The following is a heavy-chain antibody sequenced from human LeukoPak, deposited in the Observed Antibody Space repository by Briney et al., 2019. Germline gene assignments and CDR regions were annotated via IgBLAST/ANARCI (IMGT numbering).Heavy chain of an antibody. CDR3: ARGNFGIAAAGTKYYFDY. Sequence: PSETLSLTCAVSGGSISSGGYSWSWIRQPPGKGLEWIGEIDHSGSTNYNPSLKSRVTISVDTSKNQFSLKLSSVTVADTAVYYCARGNFGIAAAGTKYYFDYWGQGTLVTVSS. J-gene: IGHJ4*02. CDR2: IDHSGST. D-gene: IGHD6-13*01. CDR1: GGSISSGGYS. V-gene: IGHV4-34*01.